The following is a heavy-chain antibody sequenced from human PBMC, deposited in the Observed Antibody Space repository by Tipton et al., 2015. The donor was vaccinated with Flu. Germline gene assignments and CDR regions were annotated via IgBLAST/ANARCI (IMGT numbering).Heavy chain of an antibody. CDR2: IYHDGSNK. D-gene: IGHD6-19*01. V-gene: IGHV3-33*06. Sequence: SLRLSCEASGFSFSRHGMHWVRQAPGKGLEWVAVIYHDGSNKYYADSVRGRFTISRDDSKSTLDLLMTSLRAEDTAVYFCVKPYSSTWALQHWGQGTLVTVSS. CDR3: VKPYSSTWALQH. CDR1: GFSFSRHG. J-gene: IGHJ1*01.